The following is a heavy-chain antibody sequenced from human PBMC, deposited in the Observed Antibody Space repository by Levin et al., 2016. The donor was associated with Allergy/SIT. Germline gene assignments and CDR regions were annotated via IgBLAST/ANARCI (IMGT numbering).Heavy chain of an antibody. V-gene: IGHV3-30*03. CDR3: AREYYDTTGKGGAFDI. Sequence: VRQAPGKGLEWVAVISYDGSNKYYADSVKGRFTISRDNSKNTLYLQMNSLRPEDTAVYYCAREYYDTTGKGGAFDIWGQGTMVTVSS. J-gene: IGHJ3*02. CDR2: ISYDGSNK. D-gene: IGHD3-22*01.